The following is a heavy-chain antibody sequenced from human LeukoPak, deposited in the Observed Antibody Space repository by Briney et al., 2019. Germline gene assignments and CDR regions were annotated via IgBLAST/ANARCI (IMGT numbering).Heavy chain of an antibody. D-gene: IGHD4-11*01. V-gene: IGHV4-61*01. CDR2: IYYSGST. CDR1: GGSISSSSYY. Sequence: SETLSLTCTVSGGSISSSSYYWSWIRQPPGTGLEWIGYIYYSGSTNYNPSLKSRVTISVDTSKNQFSLKLSSVTAADTAVYYCARVRTTLYYYYYMDVWGKGTTVTISS. J-gene: IGHJ6*03. CDR3: ARVRTTLYYYYYMDV.